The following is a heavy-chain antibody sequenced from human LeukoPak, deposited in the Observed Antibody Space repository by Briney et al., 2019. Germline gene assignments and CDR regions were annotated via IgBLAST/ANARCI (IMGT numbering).Heavy chain of an antibody. CDR3: ASTYYYDSSGPY. V-gene: IGHV4-39*01. D-gene: IGHD3-22*01. Sequence: SETLSLTCTVSGGSISSSSYYWGWIRQPPGKGLEWIGSIYYSGSAYYNPPLKSRVTISVDTSKNQFSLKLSSVTAADTAVYYCASTYYYDSSGPYWGQGTLVTVSS. CDR2: IYYSGSA. CDR1: GGSISSSSYY. J-gene: IGHJ4*02.